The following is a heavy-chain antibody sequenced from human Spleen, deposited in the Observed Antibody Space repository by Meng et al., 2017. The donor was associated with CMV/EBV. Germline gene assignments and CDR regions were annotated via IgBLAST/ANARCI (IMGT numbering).Heavy chain of an antibody. CDR3: ASSEYCSTSRCYMYYFDF. CDR1: GFTFSSND. Sequence: GESLKISCAASGFTFSSNDMHWVRQTTGKGLEWVSRINSDGSSANYADSVKGRFTISRDNAKNTLYLQISGLRAEDTAVYYCASSEYCSTSRCYMYYFDFWGQGTQVTVSS. D-gene: IGHD2-15*01. CDR2: INSDGSSA. J-gene: IGHJ4*02. V-gene: IGHV3-74*01.